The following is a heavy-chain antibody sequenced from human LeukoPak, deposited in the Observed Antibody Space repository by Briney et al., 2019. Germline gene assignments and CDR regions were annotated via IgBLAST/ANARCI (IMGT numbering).Heavy chain of an antibody. V-gene: IGHV3-21*01. CDR1: GFTFSSYS. CDR3: ARDFGYGGAVAGYYYYYGMDV. Sequence: GGSLXLSCAASGFTFSSYSMNWVRQAPGKGLEWVSSISSSSSYIYCADSVKGRFTISRDNAKNSLYLQMNSLRAEDTAVYYCARDFGYGGAVAGYYYYYGMDVWGQGTTVTVSS. D-gene: IGHD6-19*01. J-gene: IGHJ6*02. CDR2: ISSSSSYI.